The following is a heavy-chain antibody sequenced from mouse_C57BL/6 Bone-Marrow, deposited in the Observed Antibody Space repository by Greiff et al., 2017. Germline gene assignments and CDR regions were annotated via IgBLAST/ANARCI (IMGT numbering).Heavy chain of an antibody. V-gene: IGHV5-12*01. CDR2: ISNGGGST. CDR3: ARQDYYGSSYWFAY. D-gene: IGHD1-1*01. CDR1: GFTFSDYY. Sequence: EVQVVESGGGLVQPGGSLKLSCAASGFTFSDYYMYWVRQTPEKRLEWVAYISNGGGSTYYPDTVKGRFTISRDNAKNTLYLQMSRLKSDDTAMYYCARQDYYGSSYWFAYWGQGTLVTVSA. J-gene: IGHJ3*01.